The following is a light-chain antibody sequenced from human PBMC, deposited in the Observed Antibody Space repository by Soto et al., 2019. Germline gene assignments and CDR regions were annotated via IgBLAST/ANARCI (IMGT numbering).Light chain of an antibody. V-gene: IGKV3-20*01. J-gene: IGKJ1*01. Sequence: EIVLTQSPGTLSLSPGERATLSCRASQSVSSIYLAWYQQKPGQAPRLLIYGASSRATGIPDRFSGSGSGTDFTLTISRLEPEDFAVYYCQPYDSSRWTFGQGTKVDIK. CDR3: QPYDSSRWT. CDR2: GAS. CDR1: QSVSSIY.